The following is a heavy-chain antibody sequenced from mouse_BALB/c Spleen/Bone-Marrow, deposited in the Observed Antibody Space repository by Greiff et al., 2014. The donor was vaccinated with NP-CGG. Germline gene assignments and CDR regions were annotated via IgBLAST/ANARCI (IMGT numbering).Heavy chain of an antibody. J-gene: IGHJ3*01. V-gene: IGHV1S22*01. Sequence: GSELVRPGASVKLSCKASGYTFTSYWMLWVKQRHGQGLEWIGNIYPGSGSTNYDEKFKSKGTLTVDTSSSTAYMHLSSLTSEDSAVYYCTREDYRYDWFAYWGQGTLVTVSA. CDR3: TREDYRYDWFAY. CDR2: IYPGSGST. D-gene: IGHD2-14*01. CDR1: GYTFTSYW.